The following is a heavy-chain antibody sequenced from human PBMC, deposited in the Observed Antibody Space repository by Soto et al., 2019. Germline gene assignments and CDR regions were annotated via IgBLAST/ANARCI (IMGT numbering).Heavy chain of an antibody. CDR3: VRLIGNSWLDS. CDR2: IYHSGST. Sequence: WIRQPPRKGLEWIGYIYHSGSTYYNPSLKSRVSISVDTSNNQFSLHLSSVTPDDTAVYYCVRLIGNSWLDSWGQGTLVTVSS. V-gene: IGHV4-30-2*04. J-gene: IGHJ5*01. D-gene: IGHD2-8*01.